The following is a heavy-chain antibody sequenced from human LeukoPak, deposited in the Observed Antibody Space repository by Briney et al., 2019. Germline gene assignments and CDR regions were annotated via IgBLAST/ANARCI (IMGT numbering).Heavy chain of an antibody. Sequence: SGGSLRLSCAASGFTFSSYAMSWVRQAPGKGLEWVSAISGSGGSTYYADSVKGRFTISRDNSKNTLYLQMNSLRAEDTAVYYSAKVMTTYYYYYGMDVWGQGTTVTVSS. V-gene: IGHV3-23*01. CDR3: AKVMTTYYYYYGMDV. J-gene: IGHJ6*02. CDR2: ISGSGGST. CDR1: GFTFSSYA. D-gene: IGHD4-17*01.